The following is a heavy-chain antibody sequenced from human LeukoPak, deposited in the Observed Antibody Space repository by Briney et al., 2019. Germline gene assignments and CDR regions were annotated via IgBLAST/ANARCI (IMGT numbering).Heavy chain of an antibody. CDR1: GGSFSGYY. Sequence: SETLSLTCAVYGGSFSGYYWSWIRQPPGKGLEWIGEINHSGSTNYNPSLKSRVTISVDTSKNQFSLKQSSVTAADTAVYYCARGRFDPWGQGTLVTVSS. V-gene: IGHV4-34*01. J-gene: IGHJ5*02. CDR2: INHSGST. CDR3: ARGRFDP.